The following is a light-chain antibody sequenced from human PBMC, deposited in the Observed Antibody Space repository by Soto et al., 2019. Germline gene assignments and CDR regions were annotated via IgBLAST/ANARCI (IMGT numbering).Light chain of an antibody. CDR2: EDN. J-gene: IGLJ2*01. Sequence: NFMLTQPHSVSESPGKRVTISCTRSSGSIASNYVQWYQERPGSAPTTVIYEDNQRPSGVPDRFSGSIDSSSNSASLTISGLKTEDEADYYCQSYDSSNSLFGGGTKVTVL. CDR3: QSYDSSNSL. CDR1: SGSIASNY. V-gene: IGLV6-57*04.